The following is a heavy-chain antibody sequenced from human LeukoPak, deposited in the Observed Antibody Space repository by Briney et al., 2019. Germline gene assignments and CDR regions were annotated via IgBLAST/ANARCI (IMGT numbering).Heavy chain of an antibody. CDR1: GGSISSGGYS. D-gene: IGHD1-26*01. V-gene: IGHV4-31*03. CDR3: ASVTGGIFDY. CDR2: IYYSGST. Sequence: SETLSLTCTVSGGSISSGGYSWSWIRQHPGKGLEWIGYIYYSGSTYYNPSLKSRVTISVDTSKNQFSLKLSSVTAADTAVYYCASVTGGIFDYWGQGTLVTVSS. J-gene: IGHJ4*02.